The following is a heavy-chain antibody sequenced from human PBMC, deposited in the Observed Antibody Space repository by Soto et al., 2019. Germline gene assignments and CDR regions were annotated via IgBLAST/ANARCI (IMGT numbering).Heavy chain of an antibody. D-gene: IGHD6-19*01. CDR1: EFTFSSYA. J-gene: IGHJ4*02. V-gene: IGHV3-23*01. CDR3: AKSAEWLARIYY. CDR2: INFSGGTT. Sequence: EVQLLESGGGLVQPGGSLRLSCAASEFTFSSYAMSWVSQAPGKGLEWVSSINFSGGTTYYGDSVKGRFTISRDNSKNTLYLQMNSLRAEDTAVYYCAKSAEWLARIYYWGQGTLVTVSS.